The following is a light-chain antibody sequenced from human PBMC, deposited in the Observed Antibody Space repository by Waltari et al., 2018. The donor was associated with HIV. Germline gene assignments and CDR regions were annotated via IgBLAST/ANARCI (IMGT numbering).Light chain of an antibody. CDR3: QVWDSSSDHPGVV. CDR2: DDS. Sequence: SYVLTQPPSVSVAPGQTARITCGGNNIGSKSVHWYQQKPGQAPVLVVYDDSDRPSGFPGRFSGSNSGNTATLTISRVEAGDEADYYCQVWDSSSDHPGVVFGGGTKLTVL. CDR1: NIGSKS. J-gene: IGLJ2*01. V-gene: IGLV3-21*02.